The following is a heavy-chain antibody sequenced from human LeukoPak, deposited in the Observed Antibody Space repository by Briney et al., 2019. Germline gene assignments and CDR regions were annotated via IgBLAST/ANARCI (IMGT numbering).Heavy chain of an antibody. CDR2: ISGSGVAT. CDR3: ARGRAYYDSSGYYYDAFDI. V-gene: IGHV3-23*01. J-gene: IGHJ3*02. D-gene: IGHD3-22*01. CDR1: GFSFSTYG. Sequence: GGSLRLSCAASGFSFSTYGMTWVRQAPGKGLEWVSTISGSGVATFYADSVKGRFTISRDNSKNTLYLQMDSLSAEDTAVYYCARGRAYYDSSGYYYDAFDIWGQGTMVTVSS.